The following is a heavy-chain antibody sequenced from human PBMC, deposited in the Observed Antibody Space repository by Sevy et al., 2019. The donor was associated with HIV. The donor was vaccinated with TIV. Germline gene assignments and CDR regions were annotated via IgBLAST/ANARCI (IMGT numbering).Heavy chain of an antibody. Sequence: GRSLRLSCTASGFTFGDYAMSWFRQAPGKGLEWVGFIRSKAYGGTTEYAASVKGRFTISRDDSKSIAYLQMNSLRTEDTAVYYCTRDGAYCGGDCYYYYGMDVWGQGTTVTVSS. CDR1: GFTFGDYA. J-gene: IGHJ6*02. CDR2: IRSKAYGGTT. V-gene: IGHV3-49*03. D-gene: IGHD2-21*02. CDR3: TRDGAYCGGDCYYYYGMDV.